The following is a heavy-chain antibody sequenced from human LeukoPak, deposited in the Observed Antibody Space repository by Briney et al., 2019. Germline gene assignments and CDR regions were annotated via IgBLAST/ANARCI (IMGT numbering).Heavy chain of an antibody. CDR1: GFTFGDYA. CDR3: TREDSSSWYNWFDP. Sequence: GGSLRLSCTASGFTFGDYAMSWFRQAPGKGLEWVGFIRSKAYGGTTEYAASVKGRFTISRDDSKSIAYLQMNSLKTEDTAVYYCTREDSSSWYNWFDPWGQGTLVTVPS. CDR2: IRSKAYGGTT. D-gene: IGHD6-13*01. J-gene: IGHJ5*02. V-gene: IGHV3-49*03.